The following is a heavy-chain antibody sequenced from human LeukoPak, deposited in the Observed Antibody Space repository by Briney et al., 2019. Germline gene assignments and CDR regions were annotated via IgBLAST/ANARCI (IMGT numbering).Heavy chain of an antibody. Sequence: PGGSLRLSCAASGFTFSSYGMHWVRQAPGKGLEWVAVTWYDGSNKYYADSVKGRFTISRGNSKNTLYLQMNSLRAEDTAVYYCAREQKTYYDILTGLGPDYYYGMDVWGQGTTVTVSS. CDR3: AREQKTYYDILTGLGPDYYYGMDV. J-gene: IGHJ6*02. D-gene: IGHD3-9*01. CDR2: TWYDGSNK. V-gene: IGHV3-33*08. CDR1: GFTFSSYG.